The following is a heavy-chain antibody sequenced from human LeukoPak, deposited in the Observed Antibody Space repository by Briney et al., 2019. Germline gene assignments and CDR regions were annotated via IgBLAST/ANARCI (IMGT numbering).Heavy chain of an antibody. CDR3: ARHGYNYYYMDV. Sequence: ASVKVSCKASGYTFTSYGIIWVRQAPGQGLEWMGWISAYNGNTDYAQKFQGRITMTTDTSTSTAYMELSSLRSEDTAVYYCARHGYNYYYMDVWGKGTTVTVSS. J-gene: IGHJ6*03. V-gene: IGHV1-18*01. CDR2: ISAYNGNT. D-gene: IGHD2-8*01. CDR1: GYTFTSYG.